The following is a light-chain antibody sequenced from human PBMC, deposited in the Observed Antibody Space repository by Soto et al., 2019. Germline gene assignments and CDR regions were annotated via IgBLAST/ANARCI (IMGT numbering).Light chain of an antibody. V-gene: IGKV4-1*01. CDR1: QSVLYSSNNKNY. J-gene: IGKJ1*01. Sequence: DIVMTQSPDSLAVSLGERATINCKSSQSVLYSSNNKNYLAWYQQKPGQPPKLLIYWASTRESGVPDRFSGSGSRKDFTLTISSLQAEDVAVYYCQQYYSTPRTFGQGTKVEIK. CDR2: WAS. CDR3: QQYYSTPRT.